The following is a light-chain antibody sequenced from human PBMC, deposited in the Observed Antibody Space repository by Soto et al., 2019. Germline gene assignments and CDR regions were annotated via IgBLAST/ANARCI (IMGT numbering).Light chain of an antibody. V-gene: IGLV2-14*03. CDR2: DVD. CDR1: SSDVGGYNY. J-gene: IGLJ1*01. CDR3: SSYTSSSTRV. Sequence: QSALTQPASVSGSPGQSITISCTGTSSDVGGYNYVSWYQQYPGKAPKVVIYDVDNRPSGVSHRFSGSKSGNTAALTISGLQAEEEADYYCSSYTSSSTRVFGTGTKLTVL.